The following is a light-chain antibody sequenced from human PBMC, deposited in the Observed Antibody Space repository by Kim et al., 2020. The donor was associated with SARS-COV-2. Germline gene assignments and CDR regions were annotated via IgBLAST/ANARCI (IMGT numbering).Light chain of an antibody. CDR2: GAS. CDR1: HSIRSSY. J-gene: IGKJ1*01. CDR3: KQIRER. V-gene: IGKV3-20*01. Sequence: DIELTQSPGTLSLSPGERATLSCRASHSIRSSYLCWYQQKPGQAPMLLIYGASVRANAIPDRFSGSGSGTCFTLTINRLEPEDIAVYYCKQIRERFGPGTKVDIK.